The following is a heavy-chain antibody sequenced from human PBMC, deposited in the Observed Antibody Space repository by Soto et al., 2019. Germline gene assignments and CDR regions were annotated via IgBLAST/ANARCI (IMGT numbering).Heavy chain of an antibody. Sequence: EVQLLESGGGLVQPGGSLRLSCAASGFTFSSYAMSWVRQAPGKGLEWVSVISGSGGSTYYADSVKGRFTISRDNSKNTRYLKMNSLRAEDTAVYYCAKYSSGWYHPFDYWGQGTLVTVSS. CDR1: GFTFSSYA. CDR2: ISGSGGST. D-gene: IGHD6-19*01. CDR3: AKYSSGWYHPFDY. J-gene: IGHJ4*02. V-gene: IGHV3-23*01.